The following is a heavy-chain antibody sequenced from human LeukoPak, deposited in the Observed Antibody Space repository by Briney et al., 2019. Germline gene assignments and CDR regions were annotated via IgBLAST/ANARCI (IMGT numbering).Heavy chain of an antibody. CDR3: ARDPTGYYGMDV. Sequence: ASVKVSCKASGYTFTSYAMHWVRQAPGQRLEWMGWINASNGNTKYSQKFQSRVTITRDTSASTAYMELSSLRSEDTAVYYGARDPTGYYGMDVWGKGTTVTVSS. CDR1: GYTFTSYA. J-gene: IGHJ6*04. V-gene: IGHV1-3*01. CDR2: INASNGNT. D-gene: IGHD1-14*01.